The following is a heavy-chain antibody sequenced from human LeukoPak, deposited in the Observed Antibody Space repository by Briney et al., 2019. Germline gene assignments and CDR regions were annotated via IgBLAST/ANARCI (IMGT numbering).Heavy chain of an antibody. CDR2: LYYSGST. CDR1: GYSISSGYY. J-gene: IGHJ5*02. V-gene: IGHV4-38-2*02. D-gene: IGHD3-10*01. Sequence: SETLSLTCTVSGYSISSGYYWGWIRQPPGKGLEWIGSLYYSGSTYYNPSLKSRVTISVDTSKNQFSLKLRSVTAADTAVYYCARGPRFGELLWHWFDPWGQGTLVTVSS. CDR3: ARGPRFGELLWHWFDP.